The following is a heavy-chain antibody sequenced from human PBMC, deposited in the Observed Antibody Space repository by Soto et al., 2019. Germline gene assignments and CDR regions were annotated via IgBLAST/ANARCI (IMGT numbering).Heavy chain of an antibody. Sequence: GGSLRLSCAASGFTFSSYAMSWVRQAPGKGLEWASVISGSDDSTYYADSAKGRFTISRDNSKNTLYLQMNSLRAEDTAVYYCAKRSSSSTFDYWGQGTLVTVSS. D-gene: IGHD6-6*01. CDR2: ISGSDDST. V-gene: IGHV3-23*01. CDR3: AKRSSSSTFDY. J-gene: IGHJ4*02. CDR1: GFTFSSYA.